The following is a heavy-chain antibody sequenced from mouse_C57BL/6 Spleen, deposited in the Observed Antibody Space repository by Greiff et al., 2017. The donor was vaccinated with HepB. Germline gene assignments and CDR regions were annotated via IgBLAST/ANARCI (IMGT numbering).Heavy chain of an antibody. J-gene: IGHJ4*01. D-gene: IGHD3-1*01. Sequence: VQRVESGPGLVQPSQSLSITCTVSGFSLTSYGVHWVRQSPGKGLEWLGVIWSGGSTDYNAAFISRLSISKDNSKSKVFFKMNSLQADDTAIYYCARNGGGSGYAMDYWGQGTSVTVSS. CDR1: GFSLTSYG. V-gene: IGHV2-2*01. CDR2: IWSGGST. CDR3: ARNGGGSGYAMDY.